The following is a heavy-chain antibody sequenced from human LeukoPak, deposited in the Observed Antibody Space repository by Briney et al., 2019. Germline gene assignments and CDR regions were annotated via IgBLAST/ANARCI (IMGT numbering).Heavy chain of an antibody. Sequence: GGSLRLSCAGAGFSITDHHMDWVRQAPGKGLEWVGRSATTKPNSCTTQYAASVRGRFTISRDDSQNSLYLQMNSLRAEDTAVYYCAKDERGYYDSSGFFGAIDYWGQGSLVTVSS. D-gene: IGHD3-22*01. CDR1: GFSITDHH. J-gene: IGHJ4*02. CDR2: SATTKPNSCTT. V-gene: IGHV3-72*01. CDR3: AKDERGYYDSSGFFGAIDY.